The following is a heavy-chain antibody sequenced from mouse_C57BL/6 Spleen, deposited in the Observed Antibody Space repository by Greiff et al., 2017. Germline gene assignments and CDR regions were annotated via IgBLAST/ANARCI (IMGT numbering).Heavy chain of an antibody. V-gene: IGHV5-16*01. D-gene: IGHD2-5*01. Sequence: EVHLVASEGGLVQPGSSMKLSCTASGFTFSDYYMAWVRQVPEKGLEWVANINYDGSSTYYLDSLKSRFIISRDNAKNFLYLQMSSLKSEDTATYYCARDGTYYSNYGAMDYWGQGTSVTVSS. CDR1: GFTFSDYY. J-gene: IGHJ4*01. CDR2: INYDGSST. CDR3: ARDGTYYSNYGAMDY.